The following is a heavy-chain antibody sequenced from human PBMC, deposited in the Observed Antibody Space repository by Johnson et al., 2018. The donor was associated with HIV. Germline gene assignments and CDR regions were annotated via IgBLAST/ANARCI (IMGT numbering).Heavy chain of an antibody. Sequence: VQLVESGGGLVQPGGSLRLSCAASGFTFSSYWMHWVRQAPGKGLVWVSRINSDGSSTSYADSLKGRFTISRDNAKNTLYLQMNSLRAEDTAVYYCARDFHDSSGYYYEGDAFDIWGQGTMVTVSS. D-gene: IGHD3-22*01. J-gene: IGHJ3*02. V-gene: IGHV3-74*01. CDR1: GFTFSSYW. CDR3: ARDFHDSSGYYYEGDAFDI. CDR2: INSDGSST.